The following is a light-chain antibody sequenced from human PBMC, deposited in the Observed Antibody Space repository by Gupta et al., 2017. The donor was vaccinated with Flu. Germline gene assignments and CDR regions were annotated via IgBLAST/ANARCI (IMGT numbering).Light chain of an antibody. CDR2: DVN. V-gene: IGLV2-11*01. CDR3: SSYANHDILV. J-gene: IGLJ3*02. CDR1: SNDVGDYHY. Sequence: SALTQPRSVSGSPGPSVTISCTGTSNDVGDYHYVSWYQQFPGKVPNLIIYDVNQRPAGVPDRFSGSKSGNTASLTISGGQGEEEADYYCSSYANHDILVFGGGTRLTVL.